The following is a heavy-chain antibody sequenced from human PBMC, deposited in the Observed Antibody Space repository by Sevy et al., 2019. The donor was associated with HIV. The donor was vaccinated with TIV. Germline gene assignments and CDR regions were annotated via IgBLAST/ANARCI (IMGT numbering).Heavy chain of an antibody. Sequence: SETLSLTCAVYGGSFSGYYWSWIRQPPGKGLEWIGEINHSGSTTYNPSLKSRVTISVDTSTNQFSLKLSSVTAADTAVYYCARGRSGPKRRVYDDSSAPGRWFDPWGQGTLVTVSS. CDR3: ARGRSGPKRRVYDDSSAPGRWFDP. J-gene: IGHJ5*02. D-gene: IGHD3-22*01. CDR1: GGSFSGYY. CDR2: INHSGST. V-gene: IGHV4-34*01.